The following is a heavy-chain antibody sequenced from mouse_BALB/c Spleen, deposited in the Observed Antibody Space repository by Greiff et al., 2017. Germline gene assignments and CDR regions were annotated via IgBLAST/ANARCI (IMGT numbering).Heavy chain of an antibody. V-gene: IGHV3-2*02. CDR3: ARGDSSGYFAY. CDR2: ISYSGST. CDR1: GYSITSDYA. J-gene: IGHJ3*01. Sequence: DVKLQESGPGLVKPSQSLSLTCTVTGYSITSDYAWNWIRQFPGNKLEWMGYISYSGSTSYNPSLKSRISITRDTSKNQFFLQLNSVTTEDTATYYCARGDSSGYFAYWGQGTLVTVSA. D-gene: IGHD3-2*01.